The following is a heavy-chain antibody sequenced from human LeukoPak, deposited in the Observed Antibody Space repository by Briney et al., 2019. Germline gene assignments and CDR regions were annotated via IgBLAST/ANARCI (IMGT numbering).Heavy chain of an antibody. CDR1: GYTFTGYY. D-gene: IGHD4-17*01. Sequence: GASVKVSCKASGYTFTGYYMHWVRQAPGQGLEWMGWINPNSGGTNYAQKFQGWVTMTRDTSISTAYMELSRLRSDDTAVYYCARGLEATVTTTFDYWGQGTLVTVSS. CDR2: INPNSGGT. V-gene: IGHV1-2*04. CDR3: ARGLEATVTTTFDY. J-gene: IGHJ4*02.